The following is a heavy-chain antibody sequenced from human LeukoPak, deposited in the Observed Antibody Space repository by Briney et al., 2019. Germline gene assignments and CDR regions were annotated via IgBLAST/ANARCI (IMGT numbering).Heavy chain of an antibody. Sequence: ASVKVSCKASGYTFTSYDINWVRQATGQGLEWMGWMNPNSGNTGYAQKFQGRVTMTRNTSISTAYVELSSLRSEDTAVYYCAVHVDTAMVEAFDIWGQGTMVTVSS. CDR3: AVHVDTAMVEAFDI. CDR2: MNPNSGNT. D-gene: IGHD5-18*01. J-gene: IGHJ3*02. CDR1: GYTFTSYD. V-gene: IGHV1-8*01.